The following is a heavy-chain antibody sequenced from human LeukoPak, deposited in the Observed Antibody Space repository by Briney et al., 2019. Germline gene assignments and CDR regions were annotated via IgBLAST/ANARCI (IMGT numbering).Heavy chain of an antibody. V-gene: IGHV4-38-2*02. CDR2: IFHGGST. CDR1: GYSISSGYY. J-gene: IGHJ4*02. D-gene: IGHD6-13*01. CDR3: ARDGYSSSWADFDY. Sequence: SETLSLTCTVSGYSISSGYYWGWIRQPPGKGLEWIGNIFHGGSTYYNLSLKSRVTMSVDTSKNQFSLRLRSVTAADTAVYYCARDGYSSSWADFDYWGQGTLVTVSS.